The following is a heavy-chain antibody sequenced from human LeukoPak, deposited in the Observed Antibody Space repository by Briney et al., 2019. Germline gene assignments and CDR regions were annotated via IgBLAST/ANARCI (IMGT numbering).Heavy chain of an antibody. V-gene: IGHV7-4-1*02. CDR1: GYTFTSYA. J-gene: IGHJ5*02. D-gene: IGHD6-13*01. CDR2: INTNTGNP. Sequence: ASVKVSCKASGYTFTSYAMNWVRQAPGQGLEWMGWINTNTGNPTYAQGFTGRFVFSLDTSVSTAYLQISSLKAEDTAVYYCARVLWQQLGYWFDPWGQGTLVTVSS. CDR3: ARVLWQQLGYWFDP.